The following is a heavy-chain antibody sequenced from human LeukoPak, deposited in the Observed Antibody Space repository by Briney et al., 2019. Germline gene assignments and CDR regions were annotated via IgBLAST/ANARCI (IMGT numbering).Heavy chain of an antibody. J-gene: IGHJ5*02. CDR3: ARDRPGASGWSGFDP. CDR1: GFTFSSCE. CDR2: ISSSGNTV. D-gene: IGHD6-25*01. V-gene: IGHV3-48*03. Sequence: PGGSLRLSCAASGFTFSSCEMNWVRQAPGKGLEWVSYISSSGNTVFYADSVKGRFTISRDNAKNSLYLQMNSLRAEDTAVYFWARDRPGASGWSGFDPGGQGTLVTVSS.